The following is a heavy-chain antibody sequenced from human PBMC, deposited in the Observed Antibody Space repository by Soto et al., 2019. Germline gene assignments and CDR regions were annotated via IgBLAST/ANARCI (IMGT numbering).Heavy chain of an antibody. D-gene: IGHD2-2*01. J-gene: IGHJ5*02. CDR2: IVVGSGNT. CDR3: AAVAIYCISTSCYNWFDP. CDR1: GFIFTSSA. Sequence: GASVKVSCKAFGFIFTSSAVQWVRQARGQRLEWIGWIVVGSGNTNYAQKFQERVTITRDMSTSTAYMELSSLRSEDTAVYYCAAVAIYCISTSCYNWFDPWG. V-gene: IGHV1-58*01.